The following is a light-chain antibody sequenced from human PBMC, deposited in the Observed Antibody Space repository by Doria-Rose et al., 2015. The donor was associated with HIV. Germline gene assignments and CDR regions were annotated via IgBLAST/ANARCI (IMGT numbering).Light chain of an antibody. CDR3: CSYAGSSTFLV. CDR1: SSDVGGYND. Sequence: TVPCTGTSSDVGGYNDASLSQQHPGKAPKLMLYDVSKRPSGVPNRFSGSKSGNTASLTISRLQAGDEADYYCCSYAGSSTFLVFGGGTKLTVL. CDR2: DVS. J-gene: IGLJ2*01. V-gene: IGLV2-23*02.